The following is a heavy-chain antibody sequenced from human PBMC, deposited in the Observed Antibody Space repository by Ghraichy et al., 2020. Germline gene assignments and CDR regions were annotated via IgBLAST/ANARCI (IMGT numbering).Heavy chain of an antibody. CDR2: MNPNSGNT. CDR3: ARGEPRPYDFWSGYYWSTVFDP. J-gene: IGHJ5*02. CDR1: GYTFTSYD. D-gene: IGHD3-3*01. Sequence: ASVKVSCKASGYTFTSYDINWVRQATGQGLEWMGWMNPNSGNTGYAQKFQGRVTMTRNTSISTAYMELSSLRSEDTAVYYCARGEPRPYDFWSGYYWSTVFDPWGQGTLVTVSS. V-gene: IGHV1-8*01.